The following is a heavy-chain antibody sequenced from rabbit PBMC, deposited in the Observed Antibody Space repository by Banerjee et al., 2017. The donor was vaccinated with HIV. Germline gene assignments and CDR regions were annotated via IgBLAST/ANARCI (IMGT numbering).Heavy chain of an antibody. CDR3: ARDAGYAGSNL. CDR2: IYTGSSGDT. CDR1: GFSFSSGYY. Sequence: QEQLEETGGGLVQPGGSLTLSCKASGFSFSSGYYMCWVRQAPGKGLEWIACIYTGSSGDTYYTSWAKGRFTISKTSSTTVTLQMTSLTAADTATYFCARDAGYAGSNLWGPGTLVTDS. J-gene: IGHJ4*01. V-gene: IGHV1S45*01. D-gene: IGHD4-2*01.